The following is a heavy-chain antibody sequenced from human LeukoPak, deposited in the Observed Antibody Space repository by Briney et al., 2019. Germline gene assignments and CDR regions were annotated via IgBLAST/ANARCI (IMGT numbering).Heavy chain of an antibody. V-gene: IGHV3-30*18. CDR1: GFTVSSNY. CDR3: AKGDDYGDYAGYFQH. CDR2: ISYDGSNK. J-gene: IGHJ1*01. Sequence: PGGSLRLSCAASGFTVSSNYMSWVRQAPGKGLEWVAVISYDGSNKYYADSVKGRFTISRDNSKNTLYLQMNSLRAEDTAVYYCAKGDDYGDYAGYFQHWGQGTLVTVSS. D-gene: IGHD4-17*01.